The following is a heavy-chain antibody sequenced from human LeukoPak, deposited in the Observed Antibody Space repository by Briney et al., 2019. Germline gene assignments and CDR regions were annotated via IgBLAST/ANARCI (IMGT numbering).Heavy chain of an antibody. CDR3: ARAPTPDVGYEYYFDY. CDR2: IKQDGSEK. D-gene: IGHD5-12*01. J-gene: IGHJ4*02. Sequence: GGSLRLSCAASGFTFSSYWMSWVRQAPGKGLKWVATIKQDGSEKYYVDSVKGRFTISRDNAKNSLYLQMNSLRAEDTAVYYCARAPTPDVGYEYYFDYWGQGTLVTVSS. CDR1: GFTFSSYW. V-gene: IGHV3-7*01.